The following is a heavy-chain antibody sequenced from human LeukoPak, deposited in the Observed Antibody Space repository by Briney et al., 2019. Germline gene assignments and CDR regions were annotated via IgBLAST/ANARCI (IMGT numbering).Heavy chain of an antibody. J-gene: IGHJ5*02. CDR1: GYTFTGYY. D-gene: IGHD6-13*01. CDR2: INPNSGDT. Sequence: ASVKVSCKASGYTFTGYYMHWVRQATGQGLEWMGWINPNSGDTNYAQKFQGRVTMTRNTSISTAYMELSSLRSEDTAVYYCARERGSRKQQLKGYAPWGQGTLVTVSS. CDR3: ARERGSRKQQLKGYAP. V-gene: IGHV1-2*02.